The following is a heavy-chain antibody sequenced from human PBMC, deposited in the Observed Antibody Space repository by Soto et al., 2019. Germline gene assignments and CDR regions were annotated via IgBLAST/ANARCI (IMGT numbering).Heavy chain of an antibody. CDR2: IIPVFGTA. CDR1: GGTFSRYG. Sequence: ASVKVSCKASGGTFSRYGISWARQAPGQGLEWTGTIIPVFGTAKYAQKFRDRVTITADRSTSTAYMDVSSLRSDDTAVYYCARTRASPLYFDYWGQGTLVTVSS. CDR3: ARTRASPLYFDY. V-gene: IGHV1-69*06. J-gene: IGHJ4*02.